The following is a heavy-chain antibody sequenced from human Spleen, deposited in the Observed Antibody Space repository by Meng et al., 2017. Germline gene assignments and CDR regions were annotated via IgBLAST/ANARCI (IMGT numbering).Heavy chain of an antibody. CDR3: ARVARGYPGVY. CDR1: GGSISSGSYY. V-gene: IGHV4-61*02. Sequence: SETLSLTCTVSGGSISSGSYYWSWIRQPAGKGLEWIGRIYTSGSTNYNPSLKSRVTISVDTSKNQFSLKLSSVTAADTAVYYCARVARGYPGVYWGQGTLVTVSS. D-gene: IGHD2-15*01. CDR2: IYTSGST. J-gene: IGHJ4*02.